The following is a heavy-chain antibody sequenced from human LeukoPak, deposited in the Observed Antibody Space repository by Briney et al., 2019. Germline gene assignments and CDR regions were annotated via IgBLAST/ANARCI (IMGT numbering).Heavy chain of an antibody. D-gene: IGHD2-2*03. V-gene: IGHV3-30*18. Sequence: PGGSLRLSCAASGFTFSSYGMHWVRQAPGKGLEWVAVISYDGSNKYYADSVEGRFTISRDNSKNTLYLQMNSLRAEDTAVYYCAKVDPYYYYGMDVWGQGTTVTVSS. CDR2: ISYDGSNK. J-gene: IGHJ6*02. CDR1: GFTFSSYG. CDR3: AKVDPYYYYGMDV.